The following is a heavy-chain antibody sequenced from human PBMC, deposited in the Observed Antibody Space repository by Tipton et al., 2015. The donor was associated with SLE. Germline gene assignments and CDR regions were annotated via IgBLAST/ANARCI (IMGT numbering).Heavy chain of an antibody. D-gene: IGHD3-10*01. CDR1: GGTFSSYA. CDR3: ARDRGLWFREIPDY. CDR2: IIPILGIA. V-gene: IGHV1-69*09. J-gene: IGHJ4*02. Sequence: QLVQSGAEVKKPGSSVKVSCKASGGTFSSYAISWVRQAPGQGLEWMGGIIPILGIANYAQKFQGRVTITADKSTSTAYMELSSLRSDDTAVYYCARDRGLWFREIPDYWGQGTLVTVSS.